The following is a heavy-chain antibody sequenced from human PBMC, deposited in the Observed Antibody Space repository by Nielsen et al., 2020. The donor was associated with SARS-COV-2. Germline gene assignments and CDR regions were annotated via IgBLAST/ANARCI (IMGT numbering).Heavy chain of an antibody. Sequence: GESLKISCAASGFTFSSYSMNWVRQAPGKGLEWVSYISSSSTIYYADSVKGRFTISRDNAKNSLYLQMNSLRAEDTAVYYCASVYYDSSGYYYASDYWGQGTLVTVSS. J-gene: IGHJ4*02. CDR3: ASVYYDSSGYYYASDY. D-gene: IGHD3-22*01. V-gene: IGHV3-48*01. CDR1: GFTFSSYS. CDR2: ISSSSTI.